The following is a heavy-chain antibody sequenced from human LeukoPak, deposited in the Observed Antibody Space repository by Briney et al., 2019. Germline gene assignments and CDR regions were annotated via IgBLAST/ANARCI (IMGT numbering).Heavy chain of an antibody. CDR3: AKDNGHCSSTSCPLEHRYYYMDV. D-gene: IGHD2-2*01. Sequence: GGSLRLSCAASGFTFSSYAMHWVRQAPGKGLEWVAVISYDGSNKKYADSVKGRFTISRDNSKNTLYLQMNSLRAEDTAVYYCAKDNGHCSSTSCPLEHRYYYMDVWGKGTTVTVSS. CDR2: ISYDGSNK. J-gene: IGHJ6*03. CDR1: GFTFSSYA. V-gene: IGHV3-30*04.